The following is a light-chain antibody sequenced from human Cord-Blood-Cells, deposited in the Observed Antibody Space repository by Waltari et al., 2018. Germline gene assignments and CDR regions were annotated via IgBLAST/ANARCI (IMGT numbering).Light chain of an antibody. CDR2: PAS. CDR3: QQSYSTPPWT. Sequence: DIKMTQLTSSLYASVVDRVTITCRASHSISSYLNWYQHKPGKAPKLLIYPASSLQSGAPSSFRGSGSVTDFTLTISSLQPEDFATYYCQQSYSTPPWTFGQGTKVEIK. J-gene: IGKJ1*01. CDR1: HSISSY. V-gene: IGKV1-39*01.